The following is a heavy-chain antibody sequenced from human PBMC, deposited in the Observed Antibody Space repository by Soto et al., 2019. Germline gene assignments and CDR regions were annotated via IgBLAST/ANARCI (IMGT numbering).Heavy chain of an antibody. J-gene: IGHJ6*02. CDR2: TYQSGSA. CDR1: GVSISSGGYS. Sequence: TLSLTCTVSGVSISSGGYSWTWIRRSPGKGLEWIGYTYQSGSAYYNPSLKSRVTISVDSSKNQFSLNMTSVSAADTAVYYCARDYYGMDVWGQGTTVTVSS. V-gene: IGHV4-30-2*06. CDR3: ARDYYGMDV.